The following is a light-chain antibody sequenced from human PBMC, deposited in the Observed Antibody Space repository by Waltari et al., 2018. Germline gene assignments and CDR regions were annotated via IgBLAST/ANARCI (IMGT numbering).Light chain of an antibody. Sequence: EIVLTQSPGTLSLSPGARATLSCRASQSIGIYLAWYQQKPGQAPRLLIYHASSRATGIPDRFSGSGSGTDFSLTISRLEPEDFAVYYCQKYESLPATFGQGTKVEIK. V-gene: IGKV3-20*01. J-gene: IGKJ1*01. CDR2: HAS. CDR3: QKYESLPAT. CDR1: QSIGIY.